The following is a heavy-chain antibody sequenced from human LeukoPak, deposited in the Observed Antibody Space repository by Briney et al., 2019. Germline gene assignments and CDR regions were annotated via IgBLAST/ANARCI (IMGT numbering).Heavy chain of an antibody. Sequence: GGSLRLSCAASGFTFSSYWMYWVRQAPGKGLMWVSRINTEGSSAAYADSVKGRFTISRDNAKNTLYLQMSGLRAEDTAVYYCARDRAASDLDYWGQGTLVTVSS. CDR3: ARDRAASDLDY. CDR2: INTEGSSA. V-gene: IGHV3-74*01. J-gene: IGHJ4*02. D-gene: IGHD6-13*01. CDR1: GFTFSSYW.